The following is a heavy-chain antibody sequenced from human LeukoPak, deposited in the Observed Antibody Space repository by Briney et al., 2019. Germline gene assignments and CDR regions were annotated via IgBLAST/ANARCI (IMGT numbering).Heavy chain of an antibody. D-gene: IGHD2-15*01. J-gene: IGHJ6*03. CDR1: GFTFSSYS. CDR2: ISSSSSYI. Sequence: GGCLRLSCAASGFTFSSYSMNWVRQAPGKGLEWVSSISSSSSYIYYADSVKGRFTISRDNAKNSLYLQMNSLRAEDTAVYYCARVGWTEDPHYYYYYMDVWGKGTTVTVSS. V-gene: IGHV3-21*01. CDR3: ARVGWTEDPHYYYYYMDV.